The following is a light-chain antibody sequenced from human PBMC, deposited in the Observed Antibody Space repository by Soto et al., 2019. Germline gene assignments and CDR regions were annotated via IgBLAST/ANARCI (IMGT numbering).Light chain of an antibody. Sequence: QSALTQPASGSGSPGQSITISCTGTSSDVGSYNLVSWYQQHPGKAPKLMIYEGSKRPSGDSNRFSGSKSGNTASLTISGLQAEDEADYYCCSYAGSSTSVVFGGGTKVTVL. CDR2: EGS. J-gene: IGLJ2*01. V-gene: IGLV2-23*01. CDR1: SSDVGSYNL. CDR3: CSYAGSSTSVV.